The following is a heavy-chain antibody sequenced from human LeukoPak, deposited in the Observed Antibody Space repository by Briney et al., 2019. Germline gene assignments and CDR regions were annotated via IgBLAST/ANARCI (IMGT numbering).Heavy chain of an antibody. CDR2: INHSGST. CDR1: GGSFSGYY. D-gene: IGHD5-18*01. J-gene: IGHJ4*02. V-gene: IGHV4-34*01. Sequence: PSETLSLTCAVYGGSFSGYYWSWIRQPPGKGLEWIGEINHSGSTNYNPSLKSRVTMSVDTSKNQFSLKLSSVTAADTAVYYCARGASWIQLMLLFDYWGQGTLVTVSS. CDR3: ARGASWIQLMLLFDY.